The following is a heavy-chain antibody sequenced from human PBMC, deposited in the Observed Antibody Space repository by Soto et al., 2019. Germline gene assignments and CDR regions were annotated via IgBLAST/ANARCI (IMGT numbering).Heavy chain of an antibody. CDR3: ARYGTYYYDSSRYTNWFDP. V-gene: IGHV4-61*01. J-gene: IGHJ5*02. D-gene: IGHD3-22*01. Sequence: KASETLSLTCTVSGGSVSSGSYYWSWIRQPPGKGLEWIGYIYYSGSTNYNPSLKSRVTISVDTSKNKFSLKLSSLTAPDTAVYHCARYGTYYYDSSRYTNWFDPWGQGTLVTVSS. CDR2: IYYSGST. CDR1: GGSVSSGSYY.